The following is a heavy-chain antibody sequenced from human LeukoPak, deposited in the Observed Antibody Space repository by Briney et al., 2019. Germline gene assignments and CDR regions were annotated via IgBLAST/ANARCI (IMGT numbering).Heavy chain of an antibody. Sequence: PGGSLRLSCAASGFTFSSYAMSWVRQARGKGLEWVSAISGSGGSTYYADCVKGRFTISRDNWKKTQYLQMNSLRAEDTAVYYCAKLRFLEWLSQHYFDYWGQGTLVTVSS. J-gene: IGHJ4*02. V-gene: IGHV3-23*01. CDR2: ISGSGGST. CDR3: AKLRFLEWLSQHYFDY. D-gene: IGHD3-3*01. CDR1: GFTFSSYA.